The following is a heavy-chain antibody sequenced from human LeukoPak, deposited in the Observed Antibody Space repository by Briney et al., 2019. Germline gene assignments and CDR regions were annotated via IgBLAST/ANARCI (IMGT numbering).Heavy chain of an antibody. Sequence: GRSLRLSCAASGFTFSSYGMHWVRQAPGKGLEWVAVIWYDGSNKYYADSVRARFTISRDNSKNTLYLQMNSLRAEDTAVYYCASSRGGDAFDIWGQGTMVTVSS. CDR3: ASSRGGDAFDI. J-gene: IGHJ3*02. CDR1: GFTFSSYG. V-gene: IGHV3-33*01. D-gene: IGHD3-16*01. CDR2: IWYDGSNK.